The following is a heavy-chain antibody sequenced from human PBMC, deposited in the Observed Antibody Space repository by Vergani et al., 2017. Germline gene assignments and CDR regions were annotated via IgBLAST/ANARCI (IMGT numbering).Heavy chain of an antibody. D-gene: IGHD2-21*01. V-gene: IGHV5-51*01. CDR3: TRHVPCGDGACLHFDH. J-gene: IGHJ4*02. CDR2: INPIDSKI. Sequence: EVQLVQSGAEVKKPGESLKISCQGSGYSITYYWIAWVRQRPGKGLEWMGNINPIDSKIAYSPSFQGQAIMSLNKSITTAYLQWRSLKASDTAIYYCTRHVPCGDGACLHFDHWGQGTQVTVSS. CDR1: GYSITYYW.